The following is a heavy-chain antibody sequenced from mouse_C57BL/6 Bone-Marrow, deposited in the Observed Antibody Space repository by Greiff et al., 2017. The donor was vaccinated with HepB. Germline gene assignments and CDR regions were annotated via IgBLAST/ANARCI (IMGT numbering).Heavy chain of an antibody. J-gene: IGHJ3*01. CDR1: GYTFTSYW. CDR3: ARESSSGYVGFAY. CDR2: IDPSDSYT. V-gene: IGHV1-50*01. Sequence: VKLQQPGAELVKPGASVKLSCKASGYTFTSYWMQWVKQRPGQGLEWIGEIDPSDSYTNYNQKFKGKATLTVDTSSSTAYMQLSSLTSEDSAVYYCARESSSGYVGFAYWGQGTLVTVSA. D-gene: IGHD3-2*02.